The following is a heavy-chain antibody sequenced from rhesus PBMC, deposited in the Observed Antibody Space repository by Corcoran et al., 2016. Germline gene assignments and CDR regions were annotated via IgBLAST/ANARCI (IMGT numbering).Heavy chain of an antibody. D-gene: IGHD3-28*01. V-gene: IGHV4-173*01. CDR2: ISGSVRNT. CDR3: AREVPLYYYDSGYYTGGYGLDS. J-gene: IGHJ6*01. Sequence: QLQLQESGPGLVKPSETLSLTCAVSGGSISSNYWSWIRQPPGKGLECIGRISGSVRNTDYNPSLQSRGHISTDTTKNQFSLKLNSVTAADTAVYYCAREVPLYYYDSGYYTGGYGLDSWGQGVVVTVSS. CDR1: GGSISSNY.